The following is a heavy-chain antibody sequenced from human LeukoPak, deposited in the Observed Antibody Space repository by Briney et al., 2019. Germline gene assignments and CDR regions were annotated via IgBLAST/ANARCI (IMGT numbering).Heavy chain of an antibody. V-gene: IGHV3-74*01. J-gene: IGHJ4*02. Sequence: GGSLRLSCAASGFTFCSYWMHWVRQAPGKGLVWVSPINSDGSSTTYADSVKGRFTISRDNAKNTVYLQMNSLRAEDTAVYYCARLNIVGATTFFDYWGQGTLVTVSS. CDR2: INSDGSST. CDR1: GFTFCSYW. CDR3: ARLNIVGATTFFDY. D-gene: IGHD1-26*01.